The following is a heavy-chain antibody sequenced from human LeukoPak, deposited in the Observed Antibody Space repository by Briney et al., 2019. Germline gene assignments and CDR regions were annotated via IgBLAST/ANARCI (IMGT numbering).Heavy chain of an antibody. J-gene: IGHJ4*02. CDR2: ISRNSGSI. CDR3: ASADSYSSSWSDY. Sequence: GGSLRLSCAASGFTFDDYAMHWVRQAPGKGLEWVSGISRNSGSIGYADSVKGRFTISRDNAKNSLYLQMNSLRAEDTALYYCASADSYSSSWSDYWGQGTLVTVSS. CDR1: GFTFDDYA. V-gene: IGHV3-9*01. D-gene: IGHD6-13*01.